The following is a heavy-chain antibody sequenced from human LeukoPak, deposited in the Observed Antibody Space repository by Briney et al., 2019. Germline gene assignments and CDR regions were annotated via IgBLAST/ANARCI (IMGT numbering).Heavy chain of an antibody. CDR2: ISGSGGST. D-gene: IGHD3-3*01. V-gene: IGHV3-23*01. J-gene: IGHJ3*02. CDR3: AKHNYDFWSGYYTDSAFDI. CDR1: GFTFGSYA. Sequence: GGSLRLSCAASGFTFGSYAMTWVRQAPGKGLEWVSAISGSGGSTYYADSVKGRFTISRDNSKNTLYLQMNSLRAEDTAVYYCAKHNYDFWSGYYTDSAFDIWGQGTMVTVSS.